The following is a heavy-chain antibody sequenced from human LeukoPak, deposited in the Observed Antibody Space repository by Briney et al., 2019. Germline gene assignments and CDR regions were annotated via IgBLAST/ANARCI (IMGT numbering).Heavy chain of an antibody. D-gene: IGHD2-2*01. J-gene: IGHJ5*02. CDR1: GYTFTGYY. V-gene: IGHV1-2*02. Sequence: ASVKVSCKASGYTFTGYYMHWVRQAPGQGLEWMGWINPNSGGTNYAQEFQGSVTMTRDTSISTAYLKLSRLRSDDTAVYYSARAGTVVPAAGYNWFDPWGQGTLVTVSS. CDR3: ARAGTVVPAAGYNWFDP. CDR2: INPNSGGT.